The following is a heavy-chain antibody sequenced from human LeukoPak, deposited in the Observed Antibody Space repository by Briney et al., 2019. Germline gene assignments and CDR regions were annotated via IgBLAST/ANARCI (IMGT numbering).Heavy chain of an antibody. D-gene: IGHD3-9*01. CDR3: TRDLMDYDVSTGLHHYYMDV. CDR1: GFTFSGHW. J-gene: IGHJ6*02. CDR2: INQDGSQK. Sequence: GGSLRLSCAASGFTFSGHWITWVRQAPGKGLEWVANINQDGSQKYYVDSVKGRFTISRDNAKNSVYLQMNSLRDEDTAVYYCTRDLMDYDVSTGLHHYYMDVWGQGTTVTVSS. V-gene: IGHV3-7*01.